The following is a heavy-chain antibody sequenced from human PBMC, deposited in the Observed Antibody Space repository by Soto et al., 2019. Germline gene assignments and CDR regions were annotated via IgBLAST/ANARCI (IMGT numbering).Heavy chain of an antibody. D-gene: IGHD2-8*02. CDR3: ARDKGGGAGGCFDR. J-gene: IGHJ5*02. V-gene: IGHV4-38-2*02. CDR2: IYSTGNT. Sequence: PSETLSLTCTVSGDSIRSSSYWGWIRQPPGKGLEWIGSIYSTGNTYYNPSLNSQVTISVDTSKNQFSLKLSSVTAADTAVYYCARDKGGGAGGCFDRWGRGTLVTVSS. CDR1: GDSIRSSSY.